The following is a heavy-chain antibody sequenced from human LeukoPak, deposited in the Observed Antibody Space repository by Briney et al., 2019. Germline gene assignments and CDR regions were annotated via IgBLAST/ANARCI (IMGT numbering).Heavy chain of an antibody. CDR2: IYSGGST. CDR3: ARDGSVSSSGWYAGY. D-gene: IGHD6-19*01. V-gene: IGHV3-53*01. J-gene: IGHJ4*02. Sequence: GGSLRLSCAASGFTVSSNYMSWVRQAPGKGLEWVSVIYSGGSTYYADSVKGRFTISRDNSKNTLYLQMNSLRAEDTAVYYCARDGSVSSSGWYAGYWGQGTLVTVSS. CDR1: GFTVSSNY.